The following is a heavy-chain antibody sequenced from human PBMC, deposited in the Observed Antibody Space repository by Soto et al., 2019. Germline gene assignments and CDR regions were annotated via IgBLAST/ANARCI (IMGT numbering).Heavy chain of an antibody. CDR2: IKQDGSRK. CDR1: GFTFSSYW. Sequence: EVQLVESGGGLVQPGGSLRLSCAASGFTFSSYWMSWVRQSPGKGLEWVANIKQDGSRKDYVDSVKGRFTLSRDNTRKSLYLQMNSLRAEDTAVYYCAREGVGGVDYWGQGTLVTVSS. J-gene: IGHJ4*02. D-gene: IGHD3-16*01. V-gene: IGHV3-7*01. CDR3: AREGVGGVDY.